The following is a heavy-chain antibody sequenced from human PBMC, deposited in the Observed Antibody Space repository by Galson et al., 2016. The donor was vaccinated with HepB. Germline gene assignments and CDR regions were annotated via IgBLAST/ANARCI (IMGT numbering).Heavy chain of an antibody. Sequence: SLRLSCAASGYSFRSYAMTWVRQAPGKGLEWVSGISVYGNTYYADSVQGRFTVSRDNSKNTLYLQMNSLRAEDTAIYYCTKDFRYGSAWGQGTLVTVSS. CDR1: GYSFRSYA. V-gene: IGHV3-23*01. J-gene: IGHJ5*02. CDR3: TKDFRYGSA. D-gene: IGHD6-19*01. CDR2: ISVYGNT.